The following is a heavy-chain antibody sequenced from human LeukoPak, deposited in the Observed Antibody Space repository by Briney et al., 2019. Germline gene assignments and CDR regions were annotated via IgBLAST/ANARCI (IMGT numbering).Heavy chain of an antibody. D-gene: IGHD6-19*01. V-gene: IGHV3-21*01. J-gene: IGHJ3*02. CDR2: ISSSSSYI. CDR1: GFTFSSYS. CDR3: ARIWYSSARDDAFDI. Sequence: GGSLRLSCAASGFTFSSYSMNWVRQAPGKGLEWVSSISSSSSYIYYADSVKGRFTISRDNSKNTLYLQMNSLRAEDTAVYYCARIWYSSARDDAFDIWGQGTMVTVSS.